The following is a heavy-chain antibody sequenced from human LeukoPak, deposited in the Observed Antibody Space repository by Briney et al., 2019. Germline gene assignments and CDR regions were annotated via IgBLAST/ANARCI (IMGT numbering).Heavy chain of an antibody. CDR2: INPYNGRT. CDR1: GYTFTDYY. J-gene: IGHJ4*02. CDR3: ASLISSGYEEALLFDS. D-gene: IGHD3-22*01. Sequence: ASVKVSCKASGYPSGYTFTDYYMHWVRQVPGHGLEWMGWINPYNGRTNYAPKYQGRVSMTRDTPISTAYMQLSSLTSDDTAVYYCASLISSGYEEALLFDSWGQGSLVTVS. V-gene: IGHV1-2*02.